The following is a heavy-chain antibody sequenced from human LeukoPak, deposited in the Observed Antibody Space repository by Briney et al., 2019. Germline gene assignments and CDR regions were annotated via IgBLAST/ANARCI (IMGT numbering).Heavy chain of an antibody. CDR1: GCTFTGYY. D-gene: IGHD5-12*01. CDR3: ATPERGYSGYDFGS. J-gene: IGHJ4*02. V-gene: IGHV1-2*02. Sequence: ASVKVSCKASGCTFTGYYMHWVRQAPGQGLEWMGWINPNSGGTNYAQKFQGRVTMTRDSSISTAYMELSRLRSVDTAVYYCATPERGYSGYDFGSWGQGTLVTVSS. CDR2: INPNSGGT.